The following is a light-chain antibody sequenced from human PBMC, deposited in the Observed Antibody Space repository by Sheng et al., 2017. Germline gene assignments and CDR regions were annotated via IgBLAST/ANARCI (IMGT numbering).Light chain of an antibody. CDR2: AAS. V-gene: IGKV1-39*01. Sequence: DIQMTQSPSSLSPFVGDRVTITCRASQSISSYLNWYQQKPGKAPKLLIYAASSLQSGVPSRFSGSGSGTDFTLTISSLQPEDFATYYCQQNYITPLTFGGGTRVEIK. J-gene: IGKJ4*01. CDR3: QQNYITPLT. CDR1: QSISSY.